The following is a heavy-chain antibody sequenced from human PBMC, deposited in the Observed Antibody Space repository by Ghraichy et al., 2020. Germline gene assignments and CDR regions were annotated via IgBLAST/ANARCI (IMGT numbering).Heavy chain of an antibody. CDR3: ARGGGYLDY. CDR1: GYTFTTYG. J-gene: IGHJ4*02. D-gene: IGHD2-15*01. CDR2: ISGYNGNT. V-gene: IGHV1-18*04. Sequence: ASVKVSCKTSGYTFTTYGLTWVRQAPGQGLEWMGWISGYNGNTNYAQKFQGRVTMTTDTSTTTAYMELRSLRSDDTTLYYCARGGGYLDYWGQGTLVTVSS.